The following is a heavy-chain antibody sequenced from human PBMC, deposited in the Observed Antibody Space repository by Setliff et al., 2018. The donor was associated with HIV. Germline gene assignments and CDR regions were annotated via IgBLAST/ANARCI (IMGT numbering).Heavy chain of an antibody. V-gene: IGHV3-49*04. CDR2: IRSKAYGGTI. J-gene: IGHJ4*02. CDR3: TPTDYGGSDY. CDR1: GFTFGDYA. Sequence: GGSLRLSCTTSGFTFGDYAMSWVRQAPGKGLEWVGFIRSKAYGGTIEYAASVKGRFAISRDDSKSIAYLQMNSLKNEDTAVYYCTPTDYGGSDYWGQGTLVTAPQ. D-gene: IGHD4-17*01.